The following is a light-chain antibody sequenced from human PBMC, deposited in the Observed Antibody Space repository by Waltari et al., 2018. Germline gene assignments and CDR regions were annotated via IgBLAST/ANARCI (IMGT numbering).Light chain of an antibody. V-gene: IGLV1-44*01. CDR1: TSNIGSKS. J-gene: IGLJ2*01. CDR3: AAWDDSLNGPV. CDR2: NNK. Sequence: QSVLTQPPSASGTPGQRVTISCSGSTSNIGSKSVTWYQQLPGTAPKLLIYNNKPRPSGVPDRCSGSKSGTSASRAISGLQSEDEADYYCAAWDDSLNGPVFGGGTKLTVL.